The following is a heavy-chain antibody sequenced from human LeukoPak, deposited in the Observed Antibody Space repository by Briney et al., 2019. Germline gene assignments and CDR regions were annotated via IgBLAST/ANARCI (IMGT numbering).Heavy chain of an antibody. CDR3: AKVARATVTHWYFDL. V-gene: IGHV3-23*01. CDR1: GFTFSNYA. J-gene: IGHJ2*01. Sequence: GGSLRLSCAASGFTFSNYAMSWVRQAPGKELEWVSGISGSGGNTYYADSVKGRFTISRDNSKNTLYLQMNSLRVEDTAVYYCAKVARATVTHWYFDLWGRGTLVTVSS. CDR2: ISGSGGNT. D-gene: IGHD4-17*01.